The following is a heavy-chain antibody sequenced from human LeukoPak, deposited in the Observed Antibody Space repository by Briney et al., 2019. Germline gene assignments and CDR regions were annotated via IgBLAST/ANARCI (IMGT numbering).Heavy chain of an antibody. J-gene: IGHJ3*02. CDR3: ARDDDSDAFDT. V-gene: IGHV4-39*07. Sequence: SETLSLTCTVSGGSISSSSYFWGWIRQPPGKGLEWIGTIYYSGSTYYNPSLKSRVTISVDTSKNQFSLKLSSVTAADTAVYYCARDDDSDAFDTWGQGTMVTVSS. CDR2: IYYSGST. D-gene: IGHD2-21*02. CDR1: GGSISSSSYF.